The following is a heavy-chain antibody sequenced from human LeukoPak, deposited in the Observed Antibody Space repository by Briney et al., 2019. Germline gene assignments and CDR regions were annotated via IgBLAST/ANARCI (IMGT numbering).Heavy chain of an antibody. CDR3: ARDTPGIAAAESDY. CDR2: ISAYNGNT. J-gene: IGHJ4*02. CDR1: GYTFTSYG. D-gene: IGHD6-13*01. Sequence: GASVKVSCKASGYTFTSYGISWVRQAPGQGLEWMGWISAYNGNTNYAQKLQGRVTMTTDTSTSTAYMELRSLRSDDTAVYYCARDTPGIAAAESDYWGQGTLVTVSS. V-gene: IGHV1-18*01.